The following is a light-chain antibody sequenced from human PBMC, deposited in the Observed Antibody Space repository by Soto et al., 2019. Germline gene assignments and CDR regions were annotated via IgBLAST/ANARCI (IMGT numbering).Light chain of an antibody. V-gene: IGLV2-14*01. CDR2: EVS. J-gene: IGLJ3*02. CDR3: ASYAGGSTWV. CDR1: SSDVGGYKY. Sequence: QSALTQPASVSGSPGQSITISCTGTSSDVGGYKYVSWYQQHPGKAPKVMIYEVSYRPSGVSNRFSGSKSVNTASLTISGLQAEDEADYYCASYAGGSTWVFGGGTKLTVL.